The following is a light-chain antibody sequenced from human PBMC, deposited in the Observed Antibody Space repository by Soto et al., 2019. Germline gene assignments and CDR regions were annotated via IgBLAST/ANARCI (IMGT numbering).Light chain of an antibody. Sequence: DIQMTQSPSTLSASVGDRVPITCRASQSIGSWLAWYQKKPGKAPNLLSYDASTLESGVPSRFSGSGSGTEFTLTISSLQPDDIATYYCQQCNAYSGTFGQGTKLEIK. CDR1: QSIGSW. V-gene: IGKV1-5*01. J-gene: IGKJ2*02. CDR2: DAS. CDR3: QQCNAYSGT.